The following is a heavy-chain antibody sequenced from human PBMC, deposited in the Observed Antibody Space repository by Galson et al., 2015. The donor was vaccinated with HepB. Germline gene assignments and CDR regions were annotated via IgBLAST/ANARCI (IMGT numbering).Heavy chain of an antibody. J-gene: IGHJ4*02. V-gene: IGHV3-30*04. Sequence: SLRLSCAASGFTFSSYAMHWVRQAPGKGLEWVAVISYDGSNKYYADSVKGRFTISRDNSKNTLYLQMNSLRAEDTAVYYCARDGNIEGFDYWGQGTLVTASS. D-gene: IGHD2/OR15-2a*01. CDR1: GFTFSSYA. CDR2: ISYDGSNK. CDR3: ARDGNIEGFDY.